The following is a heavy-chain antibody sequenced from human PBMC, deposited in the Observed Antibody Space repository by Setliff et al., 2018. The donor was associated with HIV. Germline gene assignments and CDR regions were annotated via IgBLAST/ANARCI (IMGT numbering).Heavy chain of an antibody. D-gene: IGHD3-3*01. J-gene: IGHJ6*03. CDR1: GDIFTSYG. CDR3: ARLIKHYDFWSGYYGAYYYYMDV. V-gene: IGHV1-18*01. Sequence: ASVKVSCKASGDIFTSYGISWVRQAPGQGLEWMGWITPYNNNTQYTQHLQGRVTMTTDTYTSTAYMDLRSLRSDDTAVYYCARLIKHYDFWSGYYGAYYYYMDVWGTGTTVTVSS. CDR2: ITPYNNNT.